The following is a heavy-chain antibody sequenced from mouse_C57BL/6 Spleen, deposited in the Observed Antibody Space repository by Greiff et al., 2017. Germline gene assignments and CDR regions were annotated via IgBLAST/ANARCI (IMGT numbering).Heavy chain of an antibody. D-gene: IGHD2-4*01. Sequence: EVQLLESGAELVRPGASVKLSCTASGFNIKDDYMHWVKQRPEQGLEWIGWIDPENGDTVYASKFQGKATITAATSSNTASLQLSILTSEDTAVYYCSTGLRRAWFAYWGQGTLVTVSA. CDR1: GFNIKDDY. CDR2: IDPENGDT. J-gene: IGHJ3*01. V-gene: IGHV14-4*01. CDR3: STGLRRAWFAY.